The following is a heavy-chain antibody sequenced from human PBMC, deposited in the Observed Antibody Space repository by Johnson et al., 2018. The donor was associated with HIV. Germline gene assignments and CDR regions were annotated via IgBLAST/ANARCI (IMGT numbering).Heavy chain of an antibody. Sequence: QVQLVESGGGVVQPGRSLRLSCAASGFTFSSYVMHWVRQAPGKGLEWVAVISYDGSNKYYADSVKGRFSISRDNSKNTLNLQMNSLRAEDTAVYYWARDTSIAAARAFDIWGQGTMVTVSS. D-gene: IGHD6-6*01. CDR2: ISYDGSNK. J-gene: IGHJ3*02. CDR1: GFTFSSYV. V-gene: IGHV3-30-3*01. CDR3: ARDTSIAAARAFDI.